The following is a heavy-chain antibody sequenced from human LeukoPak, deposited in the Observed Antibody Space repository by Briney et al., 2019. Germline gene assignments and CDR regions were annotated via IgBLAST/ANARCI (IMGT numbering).Heavy chain of an antibody. J-gene: IGHJ4*02. CDR2: ISSSSSNI. CDR1: GFTFSDYY. Sequence: GRSLRLSCAASGFTFSDYYMSWIRQAPGKGWECVSFISSSSSNINYAESVKGRFTISRDNAKNSLYLQMSSLPAEDTAVYYCARSGTGYEKAFFDYWGQGTLVTVSS. D-gene: IGHD5-12*01. V-gene: IGHV3-11*06. CDR3: ARSGTGYEKAFFDY.